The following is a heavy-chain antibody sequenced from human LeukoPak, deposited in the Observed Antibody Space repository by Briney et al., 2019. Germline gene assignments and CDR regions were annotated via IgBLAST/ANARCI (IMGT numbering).Heavy chain of an antibody. D-gene: IGHD5-24*01. V-gene: IGHV1-69*13. CDR3: ARVQDGYNGVGYFDY. Sequence: SVKVSCKASGYTFTSYAITWVRQAPGQGLEWMGGIIPISGAANYAQNFQGRVTLSADESTSIVYMELSGLRSEDTAVYYCARVQDGYNGVGYFDYWGQGTLVTVSS. J-gene: IGHJ4*02. CDR2: IIPISGAA. CDR1: GYTFTSYA.